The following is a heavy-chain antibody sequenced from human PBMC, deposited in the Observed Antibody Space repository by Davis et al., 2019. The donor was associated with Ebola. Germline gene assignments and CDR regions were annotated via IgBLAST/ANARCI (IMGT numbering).Heavy chain of an antibody. J-gene: IGHJ4*02. CDR2: IRSKANSYAT. CDR1: GFTFSGSA. CDR3: TRREWELDY. Sequence: PGGSLRFSCAASGFTFSGSAMHWVRQASGKGLEWVGRIRSKANSYATAYAASVKGRFTISRDDSKNTAYLQMNSLKTEDTAVYYCTRREWELDYWGQGTLVTVSS. V-gene: IGHV3-73*01. D-gene: IGHD1-26*01.